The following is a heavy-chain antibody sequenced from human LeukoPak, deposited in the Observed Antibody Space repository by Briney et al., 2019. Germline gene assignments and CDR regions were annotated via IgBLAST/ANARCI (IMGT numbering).Heavy chain of an antibody. Sequence: GGSLRLSCAASGFTLDDYVMHWVRQAPGRGLEWVSGISWNSVSISYADSVKGRFTISRDNAKNSLYLQMNSLRAEDTALYYCAKDIGTGGTGWYFDLWGRGTLVTVSS. CDR1: GFTLDDYV. CDR2: ISWNSVSI. CDR3: AKDIGTGGTGWYFDL. J-gene: IGHJ2*01. D-gene: IGHD6-13*01. V-gene: IGHV3-9*01.